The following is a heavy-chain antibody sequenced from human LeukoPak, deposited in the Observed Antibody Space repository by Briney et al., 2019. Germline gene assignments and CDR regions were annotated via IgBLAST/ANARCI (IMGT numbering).Heavy chain of an antibody. V-gene: IGHV1-69*04. CDR2: IIPILGIA. CDR1: GGTFSSYA. J-gene: IGHJ5*02. D-gene: IGHD2-15*01. CDR3: ASSRNYCSGGSCYDP. Sequence: SVKVSCKASGGTFSSYAISWVRQAPGQGLEWMGRIIPILGIANYAQKFQGRVTITADKSTSTAYMELSSLRSEDTAVYYCASSRNYCSGGSCYDPWGQGNLVTVSS.